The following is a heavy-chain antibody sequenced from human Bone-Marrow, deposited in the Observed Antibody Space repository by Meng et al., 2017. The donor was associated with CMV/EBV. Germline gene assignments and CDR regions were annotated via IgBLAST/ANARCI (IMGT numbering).Heavy chain of an antibody. CDR3: VRDNSGVDD. Sequence: GGSLRLSCAASAFTVSNNYMGWVRQAPGKGLEWVSVIYSGGSTYYADSVKGRFTISRDSAKNTVYLQMNSLRVEDTGIYYCVRDNSGVDDWGQGTLVTVSS. CDR1: AFTVSNNY. CDR2: IYSGGST. J-gene: IGHJ4*02. D-gene: IGHD1-14*01. V-gene: IGHV3-53*01.